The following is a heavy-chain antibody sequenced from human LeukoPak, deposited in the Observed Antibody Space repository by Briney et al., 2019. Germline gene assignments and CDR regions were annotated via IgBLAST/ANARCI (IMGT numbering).Heavy chain of an antibody. CDR1: GYTFTSYD. J-gene: IGHJ4*02. D-gene: IGHD5-18*01. CDR2: MNPNSGNT. Sequence: ASVKVSCKASGYTFTSYDINWVRQATGQGLEWMGWMNPNSGNTGYAQKFQGRVTITRNTSISTAYMELSSLRSEDTAVYDCARGSAYSYDFTRRERTKSRLDYWGQGTLVTVSS. V-gene: IGHV1-8*03. CDR3: ARGSAYSYDFTRRERTKSRLDY.